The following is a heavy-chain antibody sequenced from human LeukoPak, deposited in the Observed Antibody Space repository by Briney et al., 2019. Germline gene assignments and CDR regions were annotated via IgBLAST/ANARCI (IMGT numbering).Heavy chain of an antibody. CDR1: GLTFSNYA. CDR3: AKDFDVDTAIISYFDC. D-gene: IGHD5-18*01. Sequence: PGGSLRLSCAASGLTFSNYAMSWVRQAPGKGLEWVSAISGSGGYTYYADSVKGRFTISRDNSKNTLYLQMNSLRAEDTAVYFWAKDFDVDTAIISYFDCWGQGTLVTVSS. J-gene: IGHJ4*02. CDR2: ISGSGGYT. V-gene: IGHV3-23*01.